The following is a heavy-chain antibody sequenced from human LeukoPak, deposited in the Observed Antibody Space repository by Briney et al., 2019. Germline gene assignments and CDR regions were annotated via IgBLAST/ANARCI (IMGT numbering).Heavy chain of an antibody. V-gene: IGHV4-39*07. CDR2: IYYSGST. J-gene: IGHJ5*02. CDR1: GGSISSSSYY. CDR3: ARSGGYSGYEYWGRSENWFDP. D-gene: IGHD5-12*01. Sequence: SETLSLTCTVSGGSISSSSYYWGWIRQPPGKGLEWIGSIYYSGSTYYNPSLKSRVTISVDTSKNQFSLKLSSVTAADTAVYYCARSGGYSGYEYWGRSENWFDPWGQGTLVTVSS.